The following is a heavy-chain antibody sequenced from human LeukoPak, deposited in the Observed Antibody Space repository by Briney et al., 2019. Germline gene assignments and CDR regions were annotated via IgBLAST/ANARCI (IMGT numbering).Heavy chain of an antibody. Sequence: GGSLRLSCAASGFTFSSYWMSWFRQAPGKGLEWVANIKQDGSEKYYVDSVKGRFTISRDNAKNSLYLQMNSLRAEDTAVYYCARLVAAHWFDPWGQGTLVTVSS. V-gene: IGHV3-7*01. CDR1: GFTFSSYW. J-gene: IGHJ5*02. D-gene: IGHD2-15*01. CDR2: IKQDGSEK. CDR3: ARLVAAHWFDP.